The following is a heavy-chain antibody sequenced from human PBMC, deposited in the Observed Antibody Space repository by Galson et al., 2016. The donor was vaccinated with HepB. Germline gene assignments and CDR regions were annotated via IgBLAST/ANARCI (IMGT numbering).Heavy chain of an antibody. D-gene: IGHD2-21*01. J-gene: IGHJ4*01. Sequence: SLRLSCAGSGFSFSNYWMSWVRQAPGKGLELLANIKHDGSEEYYVDSVKGRLTISRDNAKNSLFLQMNSLAAEDTDVYYCARGFRWLRLFPFDSWGHGTLVTVSS. CDR1: GFSFSNYW. CDR3: ARGFRWLRLFPFDS. V-gene: IGHV3-7*04. CDR2: IKHDGSEE.